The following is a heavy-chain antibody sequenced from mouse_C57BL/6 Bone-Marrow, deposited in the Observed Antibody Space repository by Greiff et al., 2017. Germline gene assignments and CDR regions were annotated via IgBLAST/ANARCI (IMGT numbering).Heavy chain of an antibody. CDR2: IYPRSGNT. J-gene: IGHJ4*01. CDR1: GYTFTSYG. CDR3: ARGDYYAMDY. Sequence: VQLHQSGAELARPGASVKLSCTASGYTFTSYGISWVEQRPGQGLEWIGEIYPRSGNTYYNEKLKGKATMTADKSSSTEYMELRSLTSEDSAVYFCARGDYYAMDYWGQGTSVTVSS. V-gene: IGHV1-81*01.